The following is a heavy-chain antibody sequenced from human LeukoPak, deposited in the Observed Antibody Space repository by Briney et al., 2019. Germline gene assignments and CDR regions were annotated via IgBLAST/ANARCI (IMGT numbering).Heavy chain of an antibody. D-gene: IGHD5-12*01. CDR2: IYSGGST. V-gene: IGHV3-53*01. Sequence: PGGSLRLSCAPSGFSFSTYWMSWVRQAPGKGLEWVSVIYSGGSTYYADSVKGRFTISRDNSKNTLYLQMNSLRAEDTAVYYCARDRGYSGYDYYYYYGMDVWGQGTTVTVSS. CDR3: ARDRGYSGYDYYYYYGMDV. J-gene: IGHJ6*02. CDR1: GFSFSTYW.